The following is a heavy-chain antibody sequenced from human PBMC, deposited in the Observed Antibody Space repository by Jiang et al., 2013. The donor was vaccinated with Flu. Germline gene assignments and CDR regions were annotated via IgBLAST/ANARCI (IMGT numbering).Heavy chain of an antibody. CDR2: ISGSGGST. CDR3: AKSLQSIAAAGHVYYYGMDV. Sequence: QLVESGGGLVQPGGSLRLSCAASGFTFSSYAMSWVRQAPGKGLEWVSAISGSGGSTYYADSVKGRFTISRDNSKNTLYLQMNSLRAEDTAVYYCAKSLQSIAAAGHVYYYGMDVWGQGTTVTVSS. V-gene: IGHV3-23*04. J-gene: IGHJ6*02. D-gene: IGHD6-13*01. CDR1: GFTFSSYA.